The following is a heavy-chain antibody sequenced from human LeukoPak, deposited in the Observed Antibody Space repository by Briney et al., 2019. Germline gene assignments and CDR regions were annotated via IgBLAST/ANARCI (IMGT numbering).Heavy chain of an antibody. CDR1: GYSISSGYY. CDR3: ARLSITISNWFDP. CDR2: IYHSGST. Sequence: PSETLSLTCAVSGYSISSGYYWGWIRQPPGKGLEWIGSIYHSGSTNYNPSLKSRVTISVDTSKNQFSLKLSSVTAADTAVYYCARLSITISNWFDPWGQGTLVTVSS. J-gene: IGHJ5*02. V-gene: IGHV4-38-2*01. D-gene: IGHD3-3*01.